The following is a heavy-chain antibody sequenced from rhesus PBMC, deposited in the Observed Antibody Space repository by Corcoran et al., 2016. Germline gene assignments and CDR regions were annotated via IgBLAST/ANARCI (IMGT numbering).Heavy chain of an antibody. CDR1: GGSMRASSF. J-gene: IGHJ5-1*01. CDR2: IYANSVTT. CDR3: ASPFERGRFEV. D-gene: IGHD3-34*01. V-gene: IGHV4S9*01. Sequence: QVRLQESGPGLVKSSETLSLTCAVSGGSMRASSFWTWIRQPPGEGLEWIGNIYANSVTTYNPSLKSRVTISKDTSNNQFFLKVTSVTAADTAVYYCASPFERGRFEVWGAGILVTVSS.